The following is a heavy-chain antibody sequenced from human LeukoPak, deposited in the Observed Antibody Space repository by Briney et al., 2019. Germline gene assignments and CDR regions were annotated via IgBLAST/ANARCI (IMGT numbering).Heavy chain of an antibody. CDR1: GYTFTSYY. CDR3: ARDTEDYYGSGSYYNDAFDI. Sequence: ASVKVSCKASGYTFTSYYMHWVRQAPGQGLEWMGIINPSGGSTSYAQKFQGRGTMTRDMSTSTVYMELSSLRSEDTAVYYCARDTEDYYGSGSYYNDAFDIWGQGTMVTVSS. CDR2: INPSGGST. D-gene: IGHD3-10*01. J-gene: IGHJ3*02. V-gene: IGHV1-46*01.